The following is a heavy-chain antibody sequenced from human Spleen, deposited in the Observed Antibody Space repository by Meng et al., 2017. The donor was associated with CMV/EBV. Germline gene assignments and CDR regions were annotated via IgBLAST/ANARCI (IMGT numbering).Heavy chain of an antibody. V-gene: IGHV1-2*02. J-gene: IGHJ5*02. CDR2: MIPNSGGT. Sequence: TNYYMHWVRQAPGQGLEWMGWMIPNSGGTNYAQKFQGRVTMTRDTSISTAYMDLSRLRPDDTAVYYCARDSARFKKIVVARNNWLDPWGQGSLVTVSS. CDR1: TNYY. CDR3: ARDSARFKKIVVARNNWLDP. D-gene: IGHD3-22*01.